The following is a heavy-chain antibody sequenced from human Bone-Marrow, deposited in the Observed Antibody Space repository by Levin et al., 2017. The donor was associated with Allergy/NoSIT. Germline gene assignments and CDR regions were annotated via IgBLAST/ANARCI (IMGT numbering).Heavy chain of an antibody. J-gene: IGHJ3*01. Sequence: SETLSLTCAVSGGSISSSNWWSWVRQPPGKGLEWIGDIYHSGSTNYNPSLKSRVTISVDKSKNHFSLNLSSVTAADTAVYYCARIRGPDYGDAFDVWGQGTMVTVSS. CDR3: ARIRGPDYGDAFDV. V-gene: IGHV4-4*02. CDR2: IYHSGST. CDR1: GGSISSSNW. D-gene: IGHD4-17*01.